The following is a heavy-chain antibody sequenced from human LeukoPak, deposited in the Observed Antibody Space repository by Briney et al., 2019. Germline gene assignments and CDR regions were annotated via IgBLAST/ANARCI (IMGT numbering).Heavy chain of an antibody. V-gene: IGHV1-8*02. D-gene: IGHD5-18*01. J-gene: IGHJ4*02. CDR1: GYTFTGYY. CDR3: AISYSYGYPNFDY. CDR2: MNPNSGNT. Sequence: ASVKVSCKASGYTFTGYYMHWVRQAPGQGLEWMGWMNPNSGNTGYAQKFQGRVTMTRNTSISTAYMELSSLRSEDTAVYYCAISYSYGYPNFDYWGQGTLVTVSS.